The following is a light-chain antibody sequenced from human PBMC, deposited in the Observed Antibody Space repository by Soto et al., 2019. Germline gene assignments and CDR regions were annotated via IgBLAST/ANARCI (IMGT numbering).Light chain of an antibody. CDR1: NSDIGTRNG. CDR3: TSHAGIINFPYV. Sequence: QSALTQPPSVSGAPGQRVTISCTGINSDIGTRNGVHWYQQLPGGAPKLLIYGNGNRPSGVPDRFSGSKSGNTASLTVSGLQAEDEADYYCTSHAGIINFPYVFGTGTKVTVL. CDR2: GNG. J-gene: IGLJ1*01. V-gene: IGLV1-40*01.